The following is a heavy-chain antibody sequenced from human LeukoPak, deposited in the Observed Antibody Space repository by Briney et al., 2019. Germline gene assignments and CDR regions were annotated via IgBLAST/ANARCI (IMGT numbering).Heavy chain of an antibody. V-gene: IGHV3-23*01. J-gene: IGHJ4*02. CDR2: ISGSGGST. CDR3: ARDFRDGWFGELLSDYFDY. CDR1: GFTFSSYA. Sequence: PGGSLRLSCAASGFTFSSYAMSWVRQAPGKGLEWVSAISGSGGSTYYADSVKGRFTISRDNSKNTLYLQMNSLRAEDTAVYYCARDFRDGWFGELLSDYFDYWGQGTLVTVSS. D-gene: IGHD3-10*01.